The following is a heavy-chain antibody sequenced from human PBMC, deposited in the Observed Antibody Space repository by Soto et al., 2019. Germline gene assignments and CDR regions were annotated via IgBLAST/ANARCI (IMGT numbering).Heavy chain of an antibody. D-gene: IGHD6-13*01. CDR2: IWYDGSNK. CDR1: GFTFSSYG. Sequence: QVQLVESGGGVVQPGRSLRLSCAASGFTFSSYGMHWVRQAPGKGLEWVAVIWYDGSNKYYADSVKGRFTISRDNSKNPLYLQMHSLRAEDTAVYYCARDDPSGSTWGGWFDPWGQGTLVTVSS. V-gene: IGHV3-33*01. CDR3: ARDDPSGSTWGGWFDP. J-gene: IGHJ5*02.